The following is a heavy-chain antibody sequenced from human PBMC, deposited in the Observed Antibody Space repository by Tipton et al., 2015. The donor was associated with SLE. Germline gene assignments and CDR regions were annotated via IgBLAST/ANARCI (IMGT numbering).Heavy chain of an antibody. CDR2: INHSGST. J-gene: IGHJ5*02. V-gene: IGHV4-4*02. CDR3: ARDSSGWYGH. Sequence: TLSLTCAVSGGSISSSNWWSWIRQPPGKGLEWIGEINHSGSTNYNPSLKSRVTISVDTSKNQFSLKLSSVTAADTAVYYCARDSSGWYGHWGQGTRVTASS. CDR1: GGSISSSNW. D-gene: IGHD6-19*01.